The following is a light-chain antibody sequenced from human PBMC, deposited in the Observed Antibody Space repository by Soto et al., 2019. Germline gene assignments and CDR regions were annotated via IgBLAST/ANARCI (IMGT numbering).Light chain of an antibody. V-gene: IGKV3-20*01. CDR3: QQYGSSPRT. Sequence: EVVMSQSPATLSVSPGESATLSCRASQSISSSKLAWYQQNPGQAPRLLLFGVSNRATGIPARFSGSGSGTDFSLTISRLEAEDFAVYYCQQYGSSPRTFGQGTKVDIK. J-gene: IGKJ1*01. CDR2: GVS. CDR1: QSISSSK.